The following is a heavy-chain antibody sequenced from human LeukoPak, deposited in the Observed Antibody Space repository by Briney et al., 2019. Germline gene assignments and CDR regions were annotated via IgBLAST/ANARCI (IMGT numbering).Heavy chain of an antibody. V-gene: IGHV3-23*01. CDR1: GFTLSSYA. D-gene: IGHD3-16*01. CDR3: AKDKGVFGMDV. J-gene: IGHJ6*02. CDR2: ISGSGGST. Sequence: GSLKLSCAAPGFTLSSYAMSWVRPAPGEGLEWVSAISGSGGSTYYADSVKGRFTISRDNSKNTLYLQMNSLRAEDTAVYYCAKDKGVFGMDVWGQGTTVTVSS.